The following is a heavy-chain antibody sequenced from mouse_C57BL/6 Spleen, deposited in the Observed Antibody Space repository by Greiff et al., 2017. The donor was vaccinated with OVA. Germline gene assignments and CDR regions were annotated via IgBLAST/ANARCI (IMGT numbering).Heavy chain of an antibody. CDR1: GYSFTGYY. CDR3: AREGSNYSRYFDV. Sequence: EVQLQESGPELVKPGASVKISCKASGYSFTGYYMNWVKQSPEKSLEWIGEINPSTGGTTYNQKFKAKATLTVDKSSSTAYMQLKSLTSEDSAVHYCAREGSNYSRYFDVWGTGTTVTVSS. V-gene: IGHV1-42*01. CDR2: INPSTGGT. D-gene: IGHD2-5*01. J-gene: IGHJ1*03.